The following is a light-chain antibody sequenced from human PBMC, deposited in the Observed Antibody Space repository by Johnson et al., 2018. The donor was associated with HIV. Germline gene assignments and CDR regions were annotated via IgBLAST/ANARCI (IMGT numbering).Light chain of an antibody. Sequence: QSVLTQPPSVSAAPGQKVTISCSGNTSNIGSNSVSWYQHLPGIAPKLLVYDRNKRPSGIPDRFSGSKSGTSATLGITGLQTGDEADYYFGTWDSSLSAYVFETGTRETV. CDR1: TSNIGSNS. J-gene: IGLJ1*01. CDR3: GTWDSSLSAYV. V-gene: IGLV1-51*01. CDR2: DRN.